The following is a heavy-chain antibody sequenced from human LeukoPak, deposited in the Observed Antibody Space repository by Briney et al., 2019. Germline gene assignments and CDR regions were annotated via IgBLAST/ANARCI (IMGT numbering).Heavy chain of an antibody. J-gene: IGHJ5*02. CDR3: ARAMVIDGINIVVVPPDWFDP. Sequence: EAGGSLRLSCAASGFTFSSYSMNWVRQAPGKGLEWVSSISSSSSYIYYADSVKGRFTISRDNAKNSLYLQMNSLRAEDTAVYYCARAMVIDGINIVVVPPDWFDPWGQGTLVTVSS. D-gene: IGHD2-2*01. CDR2: ISSSSSYI. V-gene: IGHV3-21*01. CDR1: GFTFSSYS.